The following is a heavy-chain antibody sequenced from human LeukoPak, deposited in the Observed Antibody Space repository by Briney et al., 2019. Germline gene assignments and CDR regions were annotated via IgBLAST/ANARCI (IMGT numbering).Heavy chain of an antibody. V-gene: IGHV3-11*04. D-gene: IGHD1-26*01. CDR2: ISSSGTTI. CDR1: GFTFSDYY. J-gene: IGHJ3*02. CDR3: ASPPLAGGDAFDI. Sequence: GGSLRLSCAASGFTFSDYYMSWIRQAPGKGLEWVSYISSSGTTIYYADSVKGRFTISRDNAKNSLYLQMNSLRAEDTAVYYRASPPLAGGDAFDIWGQGTMVTVSS.